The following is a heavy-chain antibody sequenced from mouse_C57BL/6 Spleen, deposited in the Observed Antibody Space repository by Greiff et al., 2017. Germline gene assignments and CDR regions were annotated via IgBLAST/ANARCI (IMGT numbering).Heavy chain of an antibody. CDR2: ISDGGSYT. J-gene: IGHJ2*01. V-gene: IGHV5-4*01. CDR1: GFTFSSYA. CDR3: ARDKGQYYFDY. Sequence: EVKLVESGGGLVKPGGSLKLSCAASGFTFSSYAMSWVRQTPEKRLEWVATISDGGSYTYYPDNVKGRFTISRDNAKNNLYLQMSHLESEDTAMYYCARDKGQYYFDYWGQGTTLTVSS. D-gene: IGHD3-3*01.